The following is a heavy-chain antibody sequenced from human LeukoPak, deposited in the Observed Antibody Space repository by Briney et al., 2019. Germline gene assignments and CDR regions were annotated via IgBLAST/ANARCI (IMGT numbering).Heavy chain of an antibody. CDR3: ARRLTTVTTGFEY. CDR1: GFTFSSYA. Sequence: PGRSLGLSCAASGFTFSSYAMHWVRQAPGKGLEWVAVISYDGSNKYYADSVKGRFTISRDNSKNTLYLQMNRLRAEDTAVYYCARRLTTVTTGFEYWGQGTLVTVSS. CDR2: ISYDGSNK. D-gene: IGHD4-17*01. V-gene: IGHV3-30-3*01. J-gene: IGHJ4*02.